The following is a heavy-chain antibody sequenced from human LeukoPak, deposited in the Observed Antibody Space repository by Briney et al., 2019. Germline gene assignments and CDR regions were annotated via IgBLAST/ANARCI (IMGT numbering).Heavy chain of an antibody. Sequence: GGSLRLSCAASGFTFSSYGMHWVRQTAGKGLEWVAFIRYDGSNKYYADSVKGRFTISRDNSKNTLYLQMNSLRAEDTAVYYCAKDRRAVPAARRLDYWGQGTLVTVSS. CDR3: AKDRRAVPAARRLDY. CDR2: IRYDGSNK. J-gene: IGHJ4*02. CDR1: GFTFSSYG. D-gene: IGHD2-2*01. V-gene: IGHV3-30*02.